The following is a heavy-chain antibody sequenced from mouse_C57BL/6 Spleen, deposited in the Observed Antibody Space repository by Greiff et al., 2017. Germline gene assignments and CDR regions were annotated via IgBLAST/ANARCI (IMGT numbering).Heavy chain of an antibody. Sequence: VQLKQSGAELVRPGASVKLSCTASGFNIKDDYMHWVKQRPEQGLEWIGWIDPENGDTEYASKFQGKATITADTSSNTAYLQLSSLTSEDTAVYYCTTGLRDDGYWGQGTTLTVSS. D-gene: IGHD2-4*01. V-gene: IGHV14-4*01. J-gene: IGHJ2*01. CDR2: IDPENGDT. CDR1: GFNIKDDY. CDR3: TTGLRDDGY.